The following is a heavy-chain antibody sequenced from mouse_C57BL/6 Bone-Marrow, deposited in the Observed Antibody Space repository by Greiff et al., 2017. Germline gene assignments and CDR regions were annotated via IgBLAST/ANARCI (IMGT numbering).Heavy chain of an antibody. CDR2: IYPTSGRT. CDR3: ARSGSLGRSFDF. D-gene: IGHD4-1*01. CDR1: GYTFPSYW. J-gene: IGHJ2*01. Sequence: QVQLQQPGAELVKPGASVKMSCKASGYTFPSYWITWVKQRPGQGLEWIGDIYPTSGRTNYNAKFKSKAILTVDTSSNTAYMQLSNLTSEDSAVLYGARSGSLGRSFDFWGRGTTPTVSA. V-gene: IGHV1-55*01.